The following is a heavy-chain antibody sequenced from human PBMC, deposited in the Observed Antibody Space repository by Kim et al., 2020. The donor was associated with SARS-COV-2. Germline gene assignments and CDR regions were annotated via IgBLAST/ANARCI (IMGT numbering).Heavy chain of an antibody. CDR3: AKDSEGIVFDWLLGYYGMDV. V-gene: IGHV3-23*01. CDR1: GFTFSSYA. J-gene: IGHJ6*02. D-gene: IGHD3-9*01. CDR2: ISGSGGST. Sequence: GGSLRLSCAASGFTFSSYAMSWVRQAPGKGLEWVSAISGSGGSTYYADSVKGRFTISRDNSKNTLYLQMNSLRAEDTAVYYCAKDSEGIVFDWLLGYYGMDVWGQGTTVTVSS.